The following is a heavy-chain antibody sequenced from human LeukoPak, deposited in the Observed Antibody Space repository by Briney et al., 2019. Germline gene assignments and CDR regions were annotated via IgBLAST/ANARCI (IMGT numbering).Heavy chain of an antibody. Sequence: APVKVSCKASGGTFSSYSISWVRQAPGQGLEWMGRIIPILGIANYAQKFQGRVTITADKSTSTAYMELSSLRSEDTAVYYCARDLTLTGTLGYWGQGTLVTVSS. D-gene: IGHD1-1*01. CDR2: IIPILGIA. CDR1: GGTFSSYS. CDR3: ARDLTLTGTLGY. V-gene: IGHV1-69*04. J-gene: IGHJ4*02.